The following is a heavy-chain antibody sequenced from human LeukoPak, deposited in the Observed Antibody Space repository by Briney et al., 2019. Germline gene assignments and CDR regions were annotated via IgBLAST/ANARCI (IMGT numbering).Heavy chain of an antibody. V-gene: IGHV1-69*05. CDR3: ASESYDYYDSSGPRHFDY. Sequence: ASVKVSCKASGGTFSSYAISWVRQAPGQGLEWMGGIIPIFGTANYAQKFQGRVTIATDESTSTAYMELSSLRSEDTAVYYCASESYDYYDSSGPRHFDYWGQGTLVTVSS. CDR2: IIPIFGTA. CDR1: GGTFSSYA. D-gene: IGHD3-22*01. J-gene: IGHJ4*02.